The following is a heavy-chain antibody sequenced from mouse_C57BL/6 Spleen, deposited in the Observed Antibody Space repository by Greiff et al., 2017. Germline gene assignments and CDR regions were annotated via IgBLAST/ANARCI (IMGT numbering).Heavy chain of an antibody. CDR3: TGWDSFYFDY. CDR1: GYTFTDYE. D-gene: IGHD4-1*01. J-gene: IGHJ2*01. CDR2: IDPETGGT. Sequence: VQLMESGAELVRPGASVTLSCKASGYTFTDYEMHWVKQTPVHGLEWIGAIDPETGGTAYNQKFKGKAILTADKSSSTAYMELRSLTSEDSAVYYCTGWDSFYFDYWGQGTTLTVSS. V-gene: IGHV1-15*01.